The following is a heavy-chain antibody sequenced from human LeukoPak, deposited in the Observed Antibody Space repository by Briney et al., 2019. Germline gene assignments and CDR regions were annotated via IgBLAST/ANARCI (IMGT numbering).Heavy chain of an antibody. V-gene: IGHV3-33*01. D-gene: IGHD2-2*01. CDR3: ARTDCSSTSCPFDC. CDR1: GFTFSSYG. CDR2: IWYDGSNK. J-gene: IGHJ4*02. Sequence: PGGSLRLSCAASGFTFSSYGMHWVRQAPGKGLEWVAVIWYDGSNKYYADSVKGRFTISRDNSKNTLYLQMNSLRAEDTAVYYCARTDCSSTSCPFDCWGQGTLVTVSS.